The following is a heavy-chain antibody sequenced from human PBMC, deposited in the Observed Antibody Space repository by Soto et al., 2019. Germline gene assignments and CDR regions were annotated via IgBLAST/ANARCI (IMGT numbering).Heavy chain of an antibody. J-gene: IGHJ6*02. CDR3: ARVGRRSSGWYYYGMDV. CDR1: GFTFSSYW. D-gene: IGHD6-19*01. V-gene: IGHV3-7*01. Sequence: GGSLRLSCAASGFTFSSYWMSWVRQAPGKGLEWVANIKQDGSEKYYMDSVKGRITISRDNAKNSLYLQMNSLRAEDTAVYYCARVGRRSSGWYYYGMDVWGQGTTVTVSS. CDR2: IKQDGSEK.